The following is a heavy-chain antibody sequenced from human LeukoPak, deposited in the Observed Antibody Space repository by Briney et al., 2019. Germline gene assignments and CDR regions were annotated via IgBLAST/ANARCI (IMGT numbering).Heavy chain of an antibody. Sequence: GGSLRLSCAASGFTFSTHAMHWVRQAPGKGLEWVAMIWYNGKNKHYADSVKGRFTISRDNSKNTLYLQMNSLRAEDTAVYYCAKRTTRFDYWGQGTMITVSS. D-gene: IGHD3-9*01. CDR2: IWYNGKNK. V-gene: IGHV3-33*06. CDR1: GFTFSTHA. J-gene: IGHJ3*01. CDR3: AKRTTRFDY.